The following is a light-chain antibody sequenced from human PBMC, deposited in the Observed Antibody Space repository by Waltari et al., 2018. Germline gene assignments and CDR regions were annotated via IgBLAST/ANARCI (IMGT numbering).Light chain of an antibody. Sequence: TVVTQEPSLSWFPGGRGPPTVRFRFCAVSDTSYVRWYQQTPGQAPRTLVYKGNTRSSGVPDRFSGSILGNKAALTITGAQADDESDYYCLLYMGSGIWVFGGGTKLTVL. J-gene: IGLJ3*02. CDR3: LLYMGSGIWV. CDR1: FCAVSDTSY. V-gene: IGLV8-61*01. CDR2: KGN.